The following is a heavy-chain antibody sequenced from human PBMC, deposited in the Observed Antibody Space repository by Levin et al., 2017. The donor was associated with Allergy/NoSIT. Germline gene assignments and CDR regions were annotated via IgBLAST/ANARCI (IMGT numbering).Heavy chain of an antibody. CDR3: ARLGSGSYYNFYYSMDV. CDR1: GGSVSSGSYY. D-gene: IGHD3-10*01. J-gene: IGHJ6*03. CDR2: IYYSGST. Sequence: SQTLSLTCTVSGGSVSSGSYYWRWIRRPPGKGLEWIGYIYYSGSTNYNPSLKSRVTLSIDTSKNQFSLKLSSVTAADTAVYYCARLGSGSYYNFYYSMDVWGKGTTVTVSS. V-gene: IGHV4-61*01.